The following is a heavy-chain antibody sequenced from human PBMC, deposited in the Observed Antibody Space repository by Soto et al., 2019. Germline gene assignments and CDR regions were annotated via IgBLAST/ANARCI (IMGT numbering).Heavy chain of an antibody. V-gene: IGHV4-59*01. J-gene: IGHJ4*02. CDR2: MYNTGST. Sequence: SETLSLTCTVSGGSISGYYWSWIRQPPGKGLEWIGYMYNTGSTVYNPSFKSRVTISVDTSKNQFSLKLNSVTAADTAVYYCARDDERWSDCDLGYWGQGVLVTVSS. CDR3: ARDDERWSDCDLGY. D-gene: IGHD2-21*01. CDR1: GGSISGYY.